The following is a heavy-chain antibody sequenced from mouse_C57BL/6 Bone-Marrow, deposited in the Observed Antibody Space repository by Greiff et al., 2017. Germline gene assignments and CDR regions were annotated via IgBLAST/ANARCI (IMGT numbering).Heavy chain of an antibody. CDR2: IDPSDSYT. J-gene: IGHJ4*01. CDR3: ARGHSSYYAMDY. D-gene: IGHD1-1*01. Sequence: QVQLQQPGAELVMPGASVKLSCKASGYTFTSYWMHWVKQRPGQGLEWIGEIDPSDSYTNYNQKFKGKSTLTVDKSSSTAYMQLSSLTSDDSAVYYCARGHSSYYAMDYWGQGTSVTVSS. V-gene: IGHV1-69*01. CDR1: GYTFTSYW.